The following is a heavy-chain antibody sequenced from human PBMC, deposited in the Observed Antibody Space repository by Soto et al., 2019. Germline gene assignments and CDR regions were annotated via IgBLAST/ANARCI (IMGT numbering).Heavy chain of an antibody. J-gene: IGHJ6*03. Sequence: QVQLVQSGAEVKKPGSSVKVSCKASGGTFSSYAISWVRQAPGQGLEWMGGIIPIFGTANYAQKFQGRVTITADESTSTAYMELSSLRSEDTAVYYCARNIVVVPAAMPAYYYYMDFWGKGTTVTVSS. CDR2: IIPIFGTA. CDR1: GGTFSSYA. V-gene: IGHV1-69*01. CDR3: ARNIVVVPAAMPAYYYYMDF. D-gene: IGHD2-2*01.